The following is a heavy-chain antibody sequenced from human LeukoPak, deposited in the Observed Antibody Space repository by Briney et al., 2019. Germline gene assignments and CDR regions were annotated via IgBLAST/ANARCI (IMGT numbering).Heavy chain of an antibody. CDR1: GYTFTSYY. D-gene: IGHD5-24*01. CDR3: ARGDRDGYNLGWYFDL. V-gene: IGHV1-46*01. CDR2: INPSGGST. J-gene: IGHJ2*01. Sequence: ASVKVSCKASGYTFTSYYMHWVRQAPGQGLEWMGIINPSGGSTSYAQKFQGRVTMTRDMSTSTVYMELSSLRSEDTAVYYCARGDRDGYNLGWYFDLWGRGTLVTVSS.